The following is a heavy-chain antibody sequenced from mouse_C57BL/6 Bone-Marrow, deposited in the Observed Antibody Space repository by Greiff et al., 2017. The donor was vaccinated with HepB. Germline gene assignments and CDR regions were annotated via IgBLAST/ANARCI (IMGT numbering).Heavy chain of an antibody. CDR1: GYTFTSYW. J-gene: IGHJ4*01. Sequence: VQLQQPGAELVKPGASVKLSCKASGYTFTSYWMHWVKQRPGQGLEWIGMIHPNSGSTNYNEKFKSKATLTVDKSSSTAYMQLSSLTSEDSAVYYCAKFITTVVATHYYAMDYWGQGTSVTVSS. V-gene: IGHV1-64*01. CDR2: IHPNSGST. D-gene: IGHD1-1*01. CDR3: AKFITTVVATHYYAMDY.